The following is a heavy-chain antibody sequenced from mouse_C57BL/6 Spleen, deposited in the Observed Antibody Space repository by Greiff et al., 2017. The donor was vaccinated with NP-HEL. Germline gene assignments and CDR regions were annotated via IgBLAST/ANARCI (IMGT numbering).Heavy chain of an antibody. CDR2: INPNNGGT. CDR1: GYTFTDYN. J-gene: IGHJ2*01. Sequence: VQLKESGPELVKPGASVKIPCKASGYTFTDYNMDWVKQSHGKSLEWIGDINPNNGGTIYNQKFKGKATLTVDKSSSTAYMELRSLTSEDTAVYYCARVDELGHYFDYWGQGTTLTVSS. V-gene: IGHV1-18*01. CDR3: ARVDELGHYFDY. D-gene: IGHD4-1*01.